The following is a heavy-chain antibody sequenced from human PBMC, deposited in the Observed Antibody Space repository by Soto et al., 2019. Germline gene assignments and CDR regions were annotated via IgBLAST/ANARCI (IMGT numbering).Heavy chain of an antibody. D-gene: IGHD3-3*01. Sequence: ASGKVSGEASGYTFRSHAMHWVRQAPGQMLEWMGWINAGNGNTKYSQNFQGRVAITRDTSASTAYMELRSLRSEDTAVYYCARDGARITVFGVVYYFDYWGQGTLVTVSS. J-gene: IGHJ4*02. CDR2: INAGNGNT. V-gene: IGHV1-3*01. CDR1: GYTFRSHA. CDR3: ARDGARITVFGVVYYFDY.